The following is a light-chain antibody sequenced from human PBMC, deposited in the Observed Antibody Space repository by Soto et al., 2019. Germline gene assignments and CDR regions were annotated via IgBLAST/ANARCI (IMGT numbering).Light chain of an antibody. Sequence: EIVLTQTPGTLSLAPGERATLSCRASQTVTSNCLAWYQQKSGEAPRLLIYGASNRATGVPDRFSGSGSGTDFTLTISRLEPQDSAVYYCQEFDNPPPAYTFGQGTILVIK. CDR1: QTVTSNC. CDR2: GAS. CDR3: QEFDNPPPAYT. V-gene: IGKV3-20*01. J-gene: IGKJ2*01.